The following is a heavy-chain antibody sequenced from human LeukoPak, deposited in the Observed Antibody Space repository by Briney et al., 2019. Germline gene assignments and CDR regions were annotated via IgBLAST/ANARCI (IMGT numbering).Heavy chain of an antibody. CDR3: AKDLGGVVVVDAFDI. J-gene: IGHJ3*02. Sequence: GGSLRLSCAASGFTFSSYGMHWVRQAPGKGLEWVAVIWYDGSNKYYADSVKGRFTISRDNSKNTLYLQMNSLRAEDTAVYYCAKDLGGVVVVDAFDIWGQGTMVTVSS. D-gene: IGHD2-15*01. CDR1: GFTFSSYG. V-gene: IGHV3-33*06. CDR2: IWYDGSNK.